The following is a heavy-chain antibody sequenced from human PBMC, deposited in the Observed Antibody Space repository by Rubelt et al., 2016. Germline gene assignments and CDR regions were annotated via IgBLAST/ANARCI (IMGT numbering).Heavy chain of an antibody. CDR3: ARADEDIVVVPAAISYFDL. J-gene: IGHJ2*01. CDR1: GGSFSGYY. Sequence: KPSETLSLTCAVYGGSFSGYYWSWIRQPPGKGLEWIGEINHSGSTNYNPSLKSRVTISVDKSKNQFSLKLSSVTAADTAVYYCARADEDIVVVPAAISYFDLWGRGTLVTVSS. D-gene: IGHD2-2*02. CDR2: INHSGST. V-gene: IGHV4-34*01.